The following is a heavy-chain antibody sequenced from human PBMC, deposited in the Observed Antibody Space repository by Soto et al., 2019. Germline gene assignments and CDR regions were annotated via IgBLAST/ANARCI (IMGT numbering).Heavy chain of an antibody. CDR2: IYQSGST. CDR1: GDSISSGGYS. D-gene: IGHD1-26*01. Sequence: LSLTCAVYGDSISSGGYSWTWIRQPPGKGLEWIGHIYQSGSTLYNPSLESRVAISVDKSKNQFSLELSSVTAADTAVYYCAREGRLQWFESWGQGTLVTVS. J-gene: IGHJ5*01. CDR3: AREGRLQWFES. V-gene: IGHV4-30-2*02.